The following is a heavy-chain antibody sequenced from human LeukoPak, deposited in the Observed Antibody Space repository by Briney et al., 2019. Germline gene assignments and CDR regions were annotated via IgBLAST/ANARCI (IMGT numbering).Heavy chain of an antibody. D-gene: IGHD6-19*01. Sequence: GGSLRLSCAASGFTFSSYAMRWVRQAPGKGLECVSTISGSGGSADYADSVKGRFTISRDNSKNTLYLEMNSLRAEDTAIYYRAKGACSGLHGGAFDHWGQGTLVGVSS. CDR2: ISGSGGSA. V-gene: IGHV3-23*01. CDR1: GFTFSSYA. J-gene: IGHJ4*02. CDR3: AKGACSGLHGGAFDH.